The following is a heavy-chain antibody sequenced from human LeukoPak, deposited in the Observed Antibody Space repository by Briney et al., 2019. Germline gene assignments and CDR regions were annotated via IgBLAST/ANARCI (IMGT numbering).Heavy chain of an antibody. V-gene: IGHV1-2*02. CDR1: GYTFTGYS. CDR3: ANIKAGDGTFDY. CDR2: INPNSGGT. J-gene: IGHJ4*02. Sequence: GASVKVSCKASGYTFTGYSMHWVRQAPGQGLEWMGWINPNSGGTNYAQKFQGRVTMTRDTSISTAYMELSRLRSDDTAVYYCANIKAGDGTFDYWGQGTLVTVSS. D-gene: IGHD3-10*01.